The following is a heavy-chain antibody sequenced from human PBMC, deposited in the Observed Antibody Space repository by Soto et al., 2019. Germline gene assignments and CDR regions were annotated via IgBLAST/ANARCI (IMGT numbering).Heavy chain of an antibody. D-gene: IGHD3-3*01. CDR2: IYYSGST. V-gene: IGHV4-31*03. CDR1: GGSISSGGYY. J-gene: IGHJ6*02. CDR3: ARSLFTIFGVVIPYYYYGMDV. Sequence: ASETLSLTCTVSGGSISSGGYYWSWIRQHPGKGLEWIGYIYYSGSTYYNPSLKSRVTISVDTSKNQFSLKLSSVTAADTAVYYCARSLFTIFGVVIPYYYYGMDVWGQGTTVTVSS.